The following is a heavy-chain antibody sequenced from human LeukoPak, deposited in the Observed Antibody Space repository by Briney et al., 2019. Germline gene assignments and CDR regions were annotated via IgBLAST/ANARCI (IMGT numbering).Heavy chain of an antibody. CDR1: GFTVSSNY. J-gene: IGHJ4*02. V-gene: IGHV3-53*01. CDR3: ARAKVGAAGFFDH. D-gene: IGHD6-13*01. Sequence: GGSLRLSCAASGFTVSSNYTSWVRQAPGKGLEWVSIIYSDGTAYYADSVKGRFTISRDNSKNTLYLQMNSLRAEDTAVYYCARAKVGAAGFFDHWGQGTLVTVSS. CDR2: IYSDGTA.